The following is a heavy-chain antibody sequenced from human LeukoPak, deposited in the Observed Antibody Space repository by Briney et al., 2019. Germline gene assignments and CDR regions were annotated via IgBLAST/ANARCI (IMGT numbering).Heavy chain of an antibody. CDR3: ARVVTSGYYSVYYFGY. J-gene: IGHJ4*02. D-gene: IGHD3-22*01. CDR1: GCSISSSKFY. Sequence: SETLSLTCTVSGCSISSSKFYWAWIRQPPGKGLAWIGSIHYSRSNYYNPSLNSRVTISVDTSKNQFSLNLNSVTAADTALYYCARVVTSGYYSVYYFGYRGQGTLVTVSS. CDR2: IHYSRSN. V-gene: IGHV4-39*01.